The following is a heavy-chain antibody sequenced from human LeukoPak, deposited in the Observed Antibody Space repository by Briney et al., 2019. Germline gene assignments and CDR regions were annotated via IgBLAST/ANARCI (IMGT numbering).Heavy chain of an antibody. J-gene: IGHJ4*02. CDR3: ARDDSSWYYFDY. Sequence: GVSLRLSCAASGFTFSSYSMNWVRQAPGKGLEWVSSISSSSSYIYYADSVKGRFTISRDNAKNSLYLQMNSLRAEDTAVYYCARDDSSWYYFDYWGQGTLVTVSS. CDR1: GFTFSSYS. D-gene: IGHD6-13*01. CDR2: ISSSSSYI. V-gene: IGHV3-21*01.